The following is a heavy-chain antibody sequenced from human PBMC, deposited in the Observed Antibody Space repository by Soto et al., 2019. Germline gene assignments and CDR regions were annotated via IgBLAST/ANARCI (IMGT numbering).Heavy chain of an antibody. CDR1: GGSISNDNW. Sequence: QVQLQESGPGLVKPSETLSVTCDVSGGSISNDNWWSWVRQPPEEGLEWIGEIHHGGSTSYNPSLKSRVTMSVDKSKHQLFLSLSSVTAADTAVYYCTKNSAYALDYWGQGILVTVSS. CDR3: TKNSAYALDY. V-gene: IGHV4-4*02. J-gene: IGHJ4*02. D-gene: IGHD1-7*01. CDR2: IHHGGST.